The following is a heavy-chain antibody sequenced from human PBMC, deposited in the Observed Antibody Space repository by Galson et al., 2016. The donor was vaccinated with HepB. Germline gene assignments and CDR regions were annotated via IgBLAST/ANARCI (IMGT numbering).Heavy chain of an antibody. Sequence: SVKASCKASGYTFINYGITWMRQAPGQGLEWMGWISAFNGNTNYAQKYQGRVTMTRDTSTGTVYMELRSLRSDDTAVYYCAREGGTGDLYFDYWGQGTLVTVSS. CDR3: AREGGTGDLYFDY. CDR1: GYTFINYG. D-gene: IGHD7-27*01. CDR2: ISAFNGNT. J-gene: IGHJ4*02. V-gene: IGHV1-18*01.